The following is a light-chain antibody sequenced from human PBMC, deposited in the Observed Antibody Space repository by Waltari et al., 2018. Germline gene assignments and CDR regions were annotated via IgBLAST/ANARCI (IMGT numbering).Light chain of an antibody. Sequence: QSVLTQPPSVSGAPGQRVTISCTGRRSNIGEGYDVNCYQQLPGTAPKLLIHGNNNRPSEVPDRFSASKSGTSASLAITGLQAEDEADYYCQSYDSSLSVWVFGGGTKLTVL. V-gene: IGLV1-40*01. CDR2: GNN. J-gene: IGLJ3*02. CDR1: RSNIGEGYD. CDR3: QSYDSSLSVWV.